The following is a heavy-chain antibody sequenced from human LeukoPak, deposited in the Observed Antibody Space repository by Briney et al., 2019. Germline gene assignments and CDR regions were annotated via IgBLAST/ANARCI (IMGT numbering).Heavy chain of an antibody. J-gene: IGHJ4*02. Sequence: GGTLRLSCAASGFTFSSYGMSWVRQAPGKGLEWVSAISGSGGSTYYADSVKGRFTISRDNSKNTLYLQMNSLRAEDTAVYYCATIGSMRWYFDWLPSGFDYWGQGTLVTVSS. CDR3: ATIGSMRWYFDWLPSGFDY. V-gene: IGHV3-23*01. CDR2: ISGSGGST. D-gene: IGHD3-9*01. CDR1: GFTFSSYG.